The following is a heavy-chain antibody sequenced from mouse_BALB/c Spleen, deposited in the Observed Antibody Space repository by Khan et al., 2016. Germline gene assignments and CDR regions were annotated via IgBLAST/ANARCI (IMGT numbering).Heavy chain of an antibody. D-gene: IGHD3-2*02. CDR1: GYSITSDYA. Sequence: EVQLVETGPGLVKPSQSLSLTCTVTGYSITSDYAWNWIRQFPGNKLEWMGYIIYSGSTSYNPSLKSRISITRDTSKNQFFLQLNSVTPEDTATYYCCRQHSAKWFPDVRHAGTTVHDST. CDR2: IIYSGST. V-gene: IGHV3-2*02. CDR3: CRQHSAKWFPDV. J-gene: IGHJ1*01.